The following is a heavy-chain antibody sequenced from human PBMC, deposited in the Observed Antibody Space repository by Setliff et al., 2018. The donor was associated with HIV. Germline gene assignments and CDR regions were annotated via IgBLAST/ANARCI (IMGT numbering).Heavy chain of an antibody. J-gene: IGHJ4*02. D-gene: IGHD3-10*01. V-gene: IGHV2-5*02. CDR2: IYWDDDK. Sequence: SGPTLVNPTQTLTLTCTFSGVSLTHVAVGVGWLRQPPGKAPEWLALIYWDDDKRYSPSLKSRLTITKDTSKNQVVLTMTNMDPVDTATYYCAHRRGFGELLFFSPFDYWGQGTLVTVSS. CDR3: AHRRGFGELLFFSPFDY. CDR1: GVSLTHVAVG.